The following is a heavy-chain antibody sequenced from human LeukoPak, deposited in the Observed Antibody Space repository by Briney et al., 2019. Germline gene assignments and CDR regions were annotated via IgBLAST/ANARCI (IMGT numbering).Heavy chain of an antibody. V-gene: IGHV3-7*03. CDR2: IKQDGSEK. J-gene: IGHJ6*02. CDR3: ARDGPLEVRPYWDYYYGMDV. D-gene: IGHD1-7*01. Sequence: GGSLRLSRAASGFTFSSYWMSWVRQAPGKGLEWVANIKQDGSEKYYVDSVKGRFTISRDNAKNSLYLQMNSLRAEDTAVYYCARDGPLEVRPYWDYYYGMDVWGQGTTVTVSS. CDR1: GFTFSSYW.